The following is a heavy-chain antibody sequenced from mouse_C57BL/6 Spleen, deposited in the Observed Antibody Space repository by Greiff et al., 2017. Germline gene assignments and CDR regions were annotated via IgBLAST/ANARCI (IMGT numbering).Heavy chain of an antibody. V-gene: IGHV5-17*01. J-gene: IGHJ4*01. CDR2: ISSGSSTI. CDR3: ARGYHDYAMDY. CDR1: GFTFSDYG. D-gene: IGHD2-14*01. Sequence: EVQLQESGGGLVKPGGSLKLSCAASGFTFSDYGMHWVRQAPEKGLEWVAYISSGSSTIYYADTVKGRFTISRDNAKNTLFLQMTSLRSEDTAMYYCARGYHDYAMDYWGQGTSVTVSS.